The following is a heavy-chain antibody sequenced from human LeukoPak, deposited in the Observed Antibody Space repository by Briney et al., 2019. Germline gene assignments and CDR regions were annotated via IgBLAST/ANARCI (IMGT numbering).Heavy chain of an antibody. Sequence: GGSLRLSCAASGLISGSYWMSWVRHTPGKGLEWVANIKHDGSERNYMESVKGRFTISRDNGKNSLHLQMNNLRAEDTAVYYCAAGSGWSSEYWGQGTLVTVSS. CDR2: IKHDGSER. V-gene: IGHV3-7*03. CDR1: GLISGSYW. CDR3: AAGSGWSSEY. D-gene: IGHD6-19*01. J-gene: IGHJ4*02.